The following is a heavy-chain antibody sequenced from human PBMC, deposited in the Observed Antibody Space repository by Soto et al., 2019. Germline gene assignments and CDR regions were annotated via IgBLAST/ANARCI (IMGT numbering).Heavy chain of an antibody. CDR2: IYNTGTT. CDR3: GTRGSGSSLGY. V-gene: IGHV4-39*01. Sequence: QLQLEESGPGLVKPSETLPLTCTVSGDPISSSSYYWGWIRQTPGKGLEWIGNIYNTGTTFYNPSFKSRFTISVDTSKNQFSLRLMSVTAADTAVYYCGTRGSGSSLGYWGQGTLVTVSS. J-gene: IGHJ4*02. CDR1: GDPISSSSYY. D-gene: IGHD3-10*01.